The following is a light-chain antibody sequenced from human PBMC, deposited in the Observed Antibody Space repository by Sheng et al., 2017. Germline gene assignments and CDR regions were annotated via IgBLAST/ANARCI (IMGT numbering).Light chain of an antibody. CDR1: SSNIGSNS. Sequence: QSVLTQPPSASGTPGQRVTISCSGSSSNIGSNSVNWYQQLPGTAPKLLIYSDNQRPSGVPDRFSGSKSGTSASLAISGLQSEDEADYYCASWDDSLHGYVFGTQTKVIVL. V-gene: IGLV1-44*01. J-gene: IGLJ1*01. CDR2: SDN. CDR3: ASWDDSLHGYV.